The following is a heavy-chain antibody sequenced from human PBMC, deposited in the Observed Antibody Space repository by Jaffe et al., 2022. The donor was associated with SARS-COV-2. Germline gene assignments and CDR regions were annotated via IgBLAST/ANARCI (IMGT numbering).Heavy chain of an antibody. CDR2: ISSNGGST. CDR3: ASGYTYGAAPDY. J-gene: IGHJ4*02. V-gene: IGHV3-64*01. Sequence: EVQLVESGGGLVQPGGSLRLSCAASGFTFSTYAMHWVRQAPGKGLEYVSAISSNGGSTYYANSVKGRFTISRDNSKNTLYLQMGSLRAEDMAVYFCASGYTYGAAPDYWGQGTLVTVSS. D-gene: IGHD5-18*01. CDR1: GFTFSTYA.